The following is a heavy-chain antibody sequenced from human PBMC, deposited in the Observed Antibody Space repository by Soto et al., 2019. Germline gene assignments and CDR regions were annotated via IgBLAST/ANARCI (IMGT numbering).Heavy chain of an antibody. V-gene: IGHV4-59*01. CDR2: IYYSGST. CDR3: ARSQGPTWDPFDY. J-gene: IGHJ4*02. D-gene: IGHD1-26*01. Sequence: QVQLQESGPGLVKPSETLSLTCTVSGGSISSYYWSWIRQPPGKGLEWIGYIYYSGSTNYNPSLKSRVTISVDTSKNQFSLKLSSVTAADTAVYYCARSQGPTWDPFDYWGQGTLVTVSS. CDR1: GGSISSYY.